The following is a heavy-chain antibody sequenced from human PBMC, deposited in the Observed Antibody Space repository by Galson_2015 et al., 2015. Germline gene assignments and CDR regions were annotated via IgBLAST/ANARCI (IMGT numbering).Heavy chain of an antibody. D-gene: IGHD1-26*01. Sequence: QSGAEVKKPGESLKISCKGSGYSFPNYWIGWVRQMPGKGLEWMGIIYPGDSDTRYSPSFQGQVTISADKSISTAYLQWSSLKASDTAMYYCARHRAGIVGATWFAPTLNYWGQGTLVTVSS. J-gene: IGHJ4*02. CDR2: IYPGDSDT. V-gene: IGHV5-51*01. CDR3: ARHRAGIVGATWFAPTLNY. CDR1: GYSFPNYW.